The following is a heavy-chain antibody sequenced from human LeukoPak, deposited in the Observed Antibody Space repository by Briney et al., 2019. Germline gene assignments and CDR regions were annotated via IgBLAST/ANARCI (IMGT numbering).Heavy chain of an antibody. V-gene: IGHV4-59*01. Sequence: SETLSLTCTVSGGSISSYYWSCIRQPPGKGLEWIGYIYYSGSTNYNPSLKSRVTISVDTSKNQFSLKLSSVTAADTAVYYCARDLEGMDVWGQGTTVTVSS. CDR1: GGSISSYY. CDR2: IYYSGST. J-gene: IGHJ6*02. CDR3: ARDLEGMDV.